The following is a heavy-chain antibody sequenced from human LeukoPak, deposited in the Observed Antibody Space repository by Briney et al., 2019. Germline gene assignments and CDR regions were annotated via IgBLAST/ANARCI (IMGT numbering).Heavy chain of an antibody. D-gene: IGHD6-13*01. CDR2: ISAYNGNT. Sequence: ASVKVSCKASGYTFTSYGISWVRQAPGQGLEWMGWISAYNGNTNYAQKFQGRVTITRNTSISTAYMELSSLRSEDTAVYYCARDRFGAAAGDYWGQGTLVTVSS. CDR1: GYTFTSYG. J-gene: IGHJ4*02. V-gene: IGHV1-18*01. CDR3: ARDRFGAAAGDY.